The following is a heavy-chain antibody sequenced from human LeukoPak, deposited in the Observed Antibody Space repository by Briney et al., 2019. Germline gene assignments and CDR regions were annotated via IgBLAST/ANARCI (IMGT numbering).Heavy chain of an antibody. J-gene: IGHJ6*03. CDR3: ARGRGYCSGGSCYRSLYYYYYYMDV. CDR1: GGSMSSFF. V-gene: IGHV4-34*01. CDR2: IQHSGTT. Sequence: SQTLSLTCTVSGGSMSSFFCSWIRQPPGKGLEWVGSIQHSGTTNYNPSLKSRATISVDTSTNQLSLNLSSVTAADTAVYYYARGRGYCSGGSCYRSLYYYYYYMDVWGKGTTVTVSS. D-gene: IGHD2-15*01.